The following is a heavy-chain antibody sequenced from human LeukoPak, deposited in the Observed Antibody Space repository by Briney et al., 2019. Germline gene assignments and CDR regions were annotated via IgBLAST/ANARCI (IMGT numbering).Heavy chain of an antibody. CDR2: IYYSGST. D-gene: IGHD1-26*01. J-gene: IGHJ3*02. Sequence: SETLSLTCTVSGGSISSSSYYWSWIRQPPGKGLEWIGYIYYSGSTNYNPSLKSRVTISVDTSKNQFSLKLSSVTAADTAVYYCATGHGIVGATRAFDIWGQGTMVTVSS. CDR3: ATGHGIVGATRAFDI. CDR1: GGSISSSSYY. V-gene: IGHV4-61*01.